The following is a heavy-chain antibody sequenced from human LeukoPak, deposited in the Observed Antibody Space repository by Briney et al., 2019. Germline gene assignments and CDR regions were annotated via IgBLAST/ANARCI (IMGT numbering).Heavy chain of an antibody. CDR3: ARVRDGYNDAYDI. J-gene: IGHJ3*02. CDR1: GYTLTELS. V-gene: IGHV1-24*01. CDR2: FHPEDNVT. Sequence: GASVKVSCKVSGYTLTELSMHWVRQAPGKGLEWMGGFHPEDNVTINAQSFQGRVTMTEDTSTNTAYMELNSLRSEDTAVYYCARVRDGYNDAYDIWGQGTMVTVTS. D-gene: IGHD5-24*01.